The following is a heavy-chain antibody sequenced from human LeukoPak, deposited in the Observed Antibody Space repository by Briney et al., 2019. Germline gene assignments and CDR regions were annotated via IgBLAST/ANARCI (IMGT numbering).Heavy chain of an antibody. Sequence: SETLSLTCTVSGGSISSYYWSWIRQPPGKGLEWIGYIYYSGSTNYNPSLKSRVTISVDTSKNQFSLKLSSVTAADTAVYYCARDGYASGSSYYYYYGMDVWGQGTTVTVPS. CDR2: IYYSGST. D-gene: IGHD3-10*01. CDR3: ARDGYASGSSYYYYYGMDV. V-gene: IGHV4-59*01. CDR1: GGSISSYY. J-gene: IGHJ6*02.